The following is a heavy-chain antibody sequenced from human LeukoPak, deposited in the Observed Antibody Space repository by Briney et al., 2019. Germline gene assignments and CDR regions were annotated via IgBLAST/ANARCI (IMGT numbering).Heavy chain of an antibody. V-gene: IGHV3-30-3*01. D-gene: IGHD3-22*01. J-gene: IGHJ4*02. Sequence: GGSLRLSCAASGFTFSSYAMHWVRQAPGKGLEWVAVISYDGSNKYYADSVKGRFTISRDNSKNTLYLQMNSLRAEDTAVYYCARSAIFSSGYYYDYFDYWDQGTLVTVSS. CDR3: ARSAIFSSGYYYDYFDY. CDR2: ISYDGSNK. CDR1: GFTFSSYA.